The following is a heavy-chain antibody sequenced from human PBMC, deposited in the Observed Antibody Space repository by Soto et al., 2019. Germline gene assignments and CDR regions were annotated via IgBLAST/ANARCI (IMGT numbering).Heavy chain of an antibody. Sequence: SETLSLTCGVSSGSISSNNWWSWVRQPPGKGLEWIGEIHHSGRTNYNPSLKSRVTISVDESKNHFSLQLGSVTAADTAVYYCAVATVFRLDYWGQGTLVTVSS. V-gene: IGHV4-4*02. CDR2: IHHSGRT. J-gene: IGHJ4*02. CDR1: SGSISSNNW. CDR3: AVATVFRLDY. D-gene: IGHD5-12*01.